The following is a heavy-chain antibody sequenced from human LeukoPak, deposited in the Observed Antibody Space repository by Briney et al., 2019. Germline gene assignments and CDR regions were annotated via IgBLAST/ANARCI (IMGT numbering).Heavy chain of an antibody. CDR1: GGSFSGYY. D-gene: IGHD3-22*01. J-gene: IGHJ4*02. CDR3: ARGRMMVVVITLKNYFDY. Sequence: PSETLSLTCAVYGGSFSGYYWSWIRQPPGKGLEWIGEINHSGSTNYNPSLKSRVTISVDTSKNQFSLKLSSVTAADTAVYYCARGRMMVVVITLKNYFDYWGQGTLVTVSS. CDR2: INHSGST. V-gene: IGHV4-34*01.